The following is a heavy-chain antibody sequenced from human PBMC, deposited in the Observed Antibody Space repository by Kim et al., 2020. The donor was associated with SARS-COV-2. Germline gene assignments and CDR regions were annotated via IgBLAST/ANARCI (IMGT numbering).Heavy chain of an antibody. CDR1: GFTFSSYA. CDR3: AKDFLGGYSYGGYYYYGMDV. J-gene: IGHJ6*02. CDR2: ISGSGGST. Sequence: GGSLRLSCAASGFTFSSYAMSWVRQAPGKGLEWVSAISGSGGSTYYADSVKGRFTISRDNSKNTLYLQMNSLRAEDTAVYYCAKDFLGGYSYGGYYYYGMDVWGQGTTVTVSS. V-gene: IGHV3-23*01. D-gene: IGHD5-18*01.